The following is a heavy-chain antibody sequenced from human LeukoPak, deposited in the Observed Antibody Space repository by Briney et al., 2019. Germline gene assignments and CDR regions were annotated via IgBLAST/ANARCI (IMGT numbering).Heavy chain of an antibody. CDR2: ISGSGGST. CDR3: AEEEEYCSSTSCYEVY. V-gene: IGHV3-23*01. Sequence: PGGSLRLSCAASGFTFSSYAMSWVRQAPGKGLEWVSAISGSGGSTYYADSVKGRFTISRDNSKNTLYLQMNSLRAEDTAVYYCAEEEEYCSSTSCYEVYWGQGTLVTVSS. D-gene: IGHD2-2*01. J-gene: IGHJ4*02. CDR1: GFTFSSYA.